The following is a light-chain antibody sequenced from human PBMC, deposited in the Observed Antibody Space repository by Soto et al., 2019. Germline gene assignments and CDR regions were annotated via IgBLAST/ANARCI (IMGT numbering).Light chain of an antibody. J-gene: IGKJ1*01. V-gene: IGKV1-5*01. Sequence: DIQMTQSPSTLSASVGDRVTITCRASQSISSWLAWYQQKPGKAPKLLIYDASSLESGVPSRFSGSGSGAEFTLPISSLXPDDFATYYCQQYNSYSGGAFGQGTKVDTK. CDR2: DAS. CDR3: QQYNSYSGGA. CDR1: QSISSW.